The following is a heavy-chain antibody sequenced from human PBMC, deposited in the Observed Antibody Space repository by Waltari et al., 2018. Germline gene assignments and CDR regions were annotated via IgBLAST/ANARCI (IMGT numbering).Heavy chain of an antibody. V-gene: IGHV4-39*01. CDR2: IYYTGST. CDR1: GDSVNPATYY. D-gene: IGHD3-3*01. CDR3: ARRDHDFWSGYFSV. Sequence: QLQLQESGPGLVRASETLSLTCTVSGDSVNPATYYWGWVRQSPRKGLEWIGTIYYTGSTSYNPSLKSRVTVSIDTSKNQFSLKLSSVTAADTAVYFCARRDHDFWSGYFSVWGQGTTVTVSS. J-gene: IGHJ6*02.